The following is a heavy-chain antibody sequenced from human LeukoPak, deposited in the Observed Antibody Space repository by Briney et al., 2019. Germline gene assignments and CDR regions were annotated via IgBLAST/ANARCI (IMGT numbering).Heavy chain of an antibody. J-gene: IGHJ4*02. V-gene: IGHV6-1*01. CDR1: GDSVSSNRAA. CDR3: ARARELGIWDY. CDR2: TYYRSKWNN. D-gene: IGHD7-27*01. Sequence: SQTLSLTCAISGDSVSSNRAAWTWITQSPSRGLEWLGRTYYRSKWNNDYAVSVKSRITINPDTSKNQFSLQLNSVTPEDTAVYYCARARELGIWDYWGQGTLVTVSS.